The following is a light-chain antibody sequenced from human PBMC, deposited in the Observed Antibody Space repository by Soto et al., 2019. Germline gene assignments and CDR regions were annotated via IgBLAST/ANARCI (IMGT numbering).Light chain of an antibody. J-gene: IGKJ4*01. CDR3: QQCGSSPT. CDR2: GAS. Sequence: EIALTQSPGTLSLSPGERATLSCRASQSVSSTYLAWYQQKPGQAPRVLMYGASSRVTGIPDRFSGSGSGTDFTLTISRLEPEDFAVYYCQQCGSSPTFGGGTTVEIK. V-gene: IGKV3-20*01. CDR1: QSVSSTY.